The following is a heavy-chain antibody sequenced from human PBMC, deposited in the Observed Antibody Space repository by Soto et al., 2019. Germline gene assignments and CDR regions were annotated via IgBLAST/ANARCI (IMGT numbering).Heavy chain of an antibody. J-gene: IGHJ3*02. CDR2: IYSGGST. D-gene: IGHD3-3*01. CDR1: GFTVSSNY. V-gene: IGHV3-53*04. CDR3: ASGWRVDAFDI. Sequence: EVQLVESGGGLVQPGGSLRLSRAASGFTVSSNYMSWVRQAPGKGLEWVSVIYSGGSTYYAASVKGRFTISRHNSKNTLYLQMNSLRAEDTAVYYCASGWRVDAFDIWGQGTMLTVSS.